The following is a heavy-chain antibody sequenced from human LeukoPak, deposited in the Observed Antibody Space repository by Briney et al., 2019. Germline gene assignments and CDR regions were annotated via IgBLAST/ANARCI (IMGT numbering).Heavy chain of an antibody. CDR3: ARSSSEEAFDI. CDR1: GFTFSSYS. CDR2: ISSSSSTI. V-gene: IGHV3-48*01. J-gene: IGHJ3*02. Sequence: GSLRLSCAASGFTFSSYSMNWVRQAPGKGLEWVSYISSSSSTIYYADSVKGRFTISRDNAKNSLYLQMNSLRAEDTAVYYCARSSSEEAFDIWGQGTMVTVSS. D-gene: IGHD6-13*01.